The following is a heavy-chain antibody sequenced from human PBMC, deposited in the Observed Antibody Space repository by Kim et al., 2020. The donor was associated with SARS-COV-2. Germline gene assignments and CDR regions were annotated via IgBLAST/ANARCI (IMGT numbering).Heavy chain of an antibody. CDR2: IYYSGST. D-gene: IGHD3-22*01. V-gene: IGHV4-39*01. J-gene: IGHJ4*02. CDR1: GGSISSSSYY. CDR3: ASPQDIYYYDSSGYLGLTPLDY. Sequence: SETLSLTCTVSGGSISSSSYYWGWIRQPPGKGLEWIGSIYYSGSTYYNPSLKSRVTISVDTSKNQFSLKLSSVTAADTAVYYCASPQDIYYYDSSGYLGLTPLDYWGQGTLVTVSS.